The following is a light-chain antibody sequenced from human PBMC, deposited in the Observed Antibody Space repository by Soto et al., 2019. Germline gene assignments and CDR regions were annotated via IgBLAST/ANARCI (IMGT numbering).Light chain of an antibody. CDR3: QQYGSSLWT. CDR2: GAS. J-gene: IGKJ1*01. V-gene: IGKV3-20*01. CDR1: QSVITY. Sequence: EIVLTQSPATLSLSPGERATLSCSASQSVITYLAWYQQKPGQAPRLLIYGASSRATGIPDRFSGSGSGTDFTLTISRLEPEDFAVYYCQQYGSSLWTFGQGTKVDIK.